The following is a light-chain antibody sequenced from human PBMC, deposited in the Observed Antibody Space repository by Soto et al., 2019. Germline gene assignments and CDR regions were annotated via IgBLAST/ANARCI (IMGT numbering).Light chain of an antibody. CDR3: QQYYSTLWT. CDR2: WAS. V-gene: IGKV4-1*01. Sequence: MVMTQSPDSLAVSLGERATINCKSSQSVLYSSNNKNYLAWYQQKPGQPPKLLIYWASTRESGVPDRFSGSGSGTEFTLTISSLQAEDVAVYYCQQYYSTLWTFGQGTKVDIK. J-gene: IGKJ1*01. CDR1: QSVLYSSNNKNY.